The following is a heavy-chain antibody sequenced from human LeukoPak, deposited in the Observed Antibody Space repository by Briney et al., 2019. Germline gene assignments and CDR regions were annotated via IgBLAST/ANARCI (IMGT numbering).Heavy chain of an antibody. Sequence: ASVKVSCKVSGYTLTELSMHWVRQAPGKGLEWTGGFDPEDGETIYAQKFQGRVTMTEDTSTDTAYMELSSLRSEDTAVYYCATLGEYSSGWPTIETYYYYYGVDVWGQGTTVTVSS. CDR1: GYTLTELS. CDR2: FDPEDGET. CDR3: ATLGEYSSGWPTIETYYYYYGVDV. D-gene: IGHD6-19*01. J-gene: IGHJ6*02. V-gene: IGHV1-24*01.